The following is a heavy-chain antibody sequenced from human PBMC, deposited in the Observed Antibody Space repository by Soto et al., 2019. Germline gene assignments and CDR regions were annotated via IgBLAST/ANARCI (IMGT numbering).Heavy chain of an antibody. CDR3: ARDLLAAYSHSGMIDY. Sequence: GGSLRLSCEASGFALSDYAIHWVRQAPGEGLEWVAIISYDGSEKKYADSVKGRFTISRDNSKDTVYLQMSSLTGNDTAVYYCARDLLAAYSHSGMIDYWGQGSLVTVSS. CDR2: ISYDGSEK. CDR1: GFALSDYA. D-gene: IGHD3-10*01. V-gene: IGHV3-30*14. J-gene: IGHJ4*02.